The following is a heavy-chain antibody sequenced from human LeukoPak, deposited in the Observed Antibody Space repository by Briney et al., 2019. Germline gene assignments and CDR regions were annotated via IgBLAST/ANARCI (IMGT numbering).Heavy chain of an antibody. V-gene: IGHV3-21*01. Sequence: GGSLRLSCAASGFTFSSYSMNWVRQAPGKGLEWVSSISSSSYIYYADSVKGRFTISRDNAKNSLYLQMNSLRAEDTAVYYCARGSSSTYGMDVWGQGTTVTVSS. J-gene: IGHJ6*02. CDR2: ISSSSYI. CDR1: GFTFSSYS. D-gene: IGHD2-2*01. CDR3: ARGSSSTYGMDV.